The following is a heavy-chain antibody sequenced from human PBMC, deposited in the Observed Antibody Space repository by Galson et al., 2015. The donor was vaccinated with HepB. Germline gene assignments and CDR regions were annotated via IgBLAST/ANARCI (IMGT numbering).Heavy chain of an antibody. CDR1: GFTFSSYS. D-gene: IGHD2-15*01. V-gene: IGHV3-48*01. CDR2: ISSSSSTI. CDR3: ARRGKGCSGGSCFTLDY. J-gene: IGHJ4*02. Sequence: SLRLSCAASGFTFSSYSMNWVRQAPGKGLEWVSYISSSSSTIYYADSVKGRFTISRDNAKNSLYLQMNSLRAEDTAVYYCARRGKGCSGGSCFTLDYWGQGTLVTVSS.